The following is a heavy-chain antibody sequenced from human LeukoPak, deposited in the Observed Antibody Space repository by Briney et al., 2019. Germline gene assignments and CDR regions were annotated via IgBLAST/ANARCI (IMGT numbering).Heavy chain of an antibody. D-gene: IGHD3-22*01. CDR1: GGTFTSYA. J-gene: IGHJ4*02. V-gene: IGHV1-69*04. Sequence: SVKVCCTASGGTFTSYASSWVRQAPGQGLEWMGRIIPIFGIANYAQKFQGRVTVTADKSTSTAYMELSSLRSEDTAVYYCARDLGYSGYDPTYYYDSSGYYQHYYFDYWGQGTLVTVSS. CDR2: IIPIFGIA. CDR3: ARDLGYSGYDPTYYYDSSGYYQHYYFDY.